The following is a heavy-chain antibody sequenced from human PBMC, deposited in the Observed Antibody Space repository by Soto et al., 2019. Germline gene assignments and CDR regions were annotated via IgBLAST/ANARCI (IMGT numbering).Heavy chain of an antibody. V-gene: IGHV1-18*04. J-gene: IGHJ4*02. Sequence: QVPLVQSAAEVKKPGASVTVSCKASGYPFSSYGITWVRQAPGQGLEWMGWTSAFYGNSTYSEKFQGRVTMTIDTSTSTAYMDLTSLKSDDTAVYYCATLVVAGSPLDYWGQGTLVTVSS. CDR1: GYPFSSYG. CDR2: TSAFYGNS. D-gene: IGHD2-15*01. CDR3: ATLVVAGSPLDY.